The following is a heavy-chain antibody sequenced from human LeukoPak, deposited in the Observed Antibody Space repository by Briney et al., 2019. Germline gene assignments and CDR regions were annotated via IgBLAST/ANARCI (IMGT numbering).Heavy chain of an antibody. D-gene: IGHD1-7*01. J-gene: IGHJ5*02. CDR1: GFTFSSYA. CDR3: AKDRDWNYVGDWFDP. CDR2: ISGSGGST. Sequence: GASLRLSCAASGFTFSSYAMSWFRQPPGKGLEWVSAISGSGGSTYYADSVKGRFTISRDNSKNTLYLQMNSLRAEDTAVYYCAKDRDWNYVGDWFDPWGQGTLVTVSS. V-gene: IGHV3-23*01.